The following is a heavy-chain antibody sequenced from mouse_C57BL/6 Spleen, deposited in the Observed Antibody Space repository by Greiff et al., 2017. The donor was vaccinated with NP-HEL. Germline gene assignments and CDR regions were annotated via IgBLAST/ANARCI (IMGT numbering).Heavy chain of an antibody. CDR3: ARNDYDKGYAMDY. V-gene: IGHV1-76*01. CDR2: IYPGSGNT. CDR1: GYTFTDYY. J-gene: IGHJ4*01. D-gene: IGHD2-4*01. Sequence: QVQLKQSGAELVRPGASVKLSCKASGYTFTDYYINWVKQRPGQGLEWIARIYPGSGNTYYNEKFKGKATLTAEKSSSTAYMQLSSLTSEDSAVYFCARNDYDKGYAMDYWGQGTSVTVSS.